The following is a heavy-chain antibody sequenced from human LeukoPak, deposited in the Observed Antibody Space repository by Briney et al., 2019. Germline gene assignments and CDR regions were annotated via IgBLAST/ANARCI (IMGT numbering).Heavy chain of an antibody. CDR1: GFTFSSYS. CDR2: ISSSSSYI. D-gene: IGHD3-16*01. J-gene: IGHJ3*02. Sequence: SGGSLRLSCAASGFTFSSYSMNWVRQAPGKGLEWVSSISSSSSYIYYADSVKGRFTISRDDSKNTLYLQMNSLRAEDTAVYYCAKGAGGAPIDAFDMWGQGTKVTVSS. CDR3: AKGAGGAPIDAFDM. V-gene: IGHV3-21*04.